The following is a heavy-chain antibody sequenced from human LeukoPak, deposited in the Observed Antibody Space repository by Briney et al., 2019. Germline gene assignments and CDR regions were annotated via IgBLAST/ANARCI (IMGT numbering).Heavy chain of an antibody. J-gene: IGHJ6*02. Sequence: PSKTLSLTCTVSGGSFSNDSMNWIRQPPGKGLAWIGSIYYSGSATYNPSLNNLVTISVDRSKSQFSLRLSSVTAADTAVYYCARDPEMATPCYYGMDVWGQGTTVTVS. CDR2: IYYSGSA. CDR1: GGSFSNDS. D-gene: IGHD5-24*01. CDR3: ARDPEMATPCYYGMDV. V-gene: IGHV4-59*01.